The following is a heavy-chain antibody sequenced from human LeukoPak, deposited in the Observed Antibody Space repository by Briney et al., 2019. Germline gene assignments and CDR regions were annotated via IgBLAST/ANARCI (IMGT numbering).Heavy chain of an antibody. CDR1: GFTFSSYW. CDR2: IKQDGSEK. V-gene: IGHV3-7*01. Sequence: GGSLRLSCAASGFTFSSYWMSWVHQAPGKGLEWVANIKQDGSEKYYVDSVKGRFTISRDNAKNSLYLQMNSLRAEDTAVYYCARKAGYDSSGYNFDYWGQGTLVTVSS. D-gene: IGHD3-22*01. CDR3: ARKAGYDSSGYNFDY. J-gene: IGHJ4*02.